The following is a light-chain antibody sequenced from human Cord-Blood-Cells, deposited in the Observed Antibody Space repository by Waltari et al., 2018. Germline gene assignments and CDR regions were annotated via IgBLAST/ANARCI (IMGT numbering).Light chain of an antibody. J-gene: IGKJ2*01. CDR3: QQSYSTPMYT. CDR1: QSISSY. V-gene: IGKV1-39*01. Sequence: DIQMTQSPSSLSASVGDRVTITCRASQSISSYLNWYKQKPGKAPKLLIYAASSLQSGVPSSFSGSGSGTDFTLTIISLQPEDFATYYCQQSYSTPMYTFGQGTKLEIK. CDR2: AAS.